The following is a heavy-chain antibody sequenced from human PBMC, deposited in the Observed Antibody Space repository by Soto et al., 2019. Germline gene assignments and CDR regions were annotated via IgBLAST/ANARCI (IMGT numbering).Heavy chain of an antibody. CDR2: IYYSGST. D-gene: IGHD2-21*02. J-gene: IGHJ4*02. CDR1: GGSISSYY. Sequence: SETLSLTCTVSGGSISSYYWSWIRQPPGKGLEWIGYIYYSGSTNYNPSLKSRVTISVDTSKNQFSLKLSSVTAADTAVYYCASLICGGDCSYPRVFNFDYWGQGTLVTVS. V-gene: IGHV4-59*01. CDR3: ASLICGGDCSYPRVFNFDY.